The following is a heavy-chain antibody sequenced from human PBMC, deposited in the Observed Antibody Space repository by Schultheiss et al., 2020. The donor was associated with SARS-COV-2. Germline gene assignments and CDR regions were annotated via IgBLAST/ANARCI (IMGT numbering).Heavy chain of an antibody. V-gene: IGHV3-21*01. J-gene: IGHJ4*02. CDR1: GFTFSSYA. Sequence: GGSLRLSCAASGFTFSSYAMSWVRQAPGKGLEWVSSISSSSSYIYYADSVKGRFTISRDNAKNSLYLQMNSLRAEDTAVYYCARDRSSANFDYWGQGTLVTVSS. CDR2: ISSSSSYI. CDR3: ARDRSSANFDY. D-gene: IGHD6-25*01.